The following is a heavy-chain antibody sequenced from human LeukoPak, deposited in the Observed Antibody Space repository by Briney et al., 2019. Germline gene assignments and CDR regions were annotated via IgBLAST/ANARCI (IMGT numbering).Heavy chain of an antibody. V-gene: IGHV4-34*01. J-gene: IGHJ6*02. CDR2: VNHSGNT. CDR3: ARVYYDYLLYQGGYYWYHFGMDV. Sequence: SETLSLTCAVYGGSFSKYYWSWIRQPPGKGLEWIGEVNHSGNTNYNAALKSRVTISIDTSKNQFSLKLSSVTAADTTAYYCARVYYDYLLYQGGYYWYHFGMDVWGQGTTVTVSS. CDR1: GGSFSKYY. D-gene: IGHD3-9*01.